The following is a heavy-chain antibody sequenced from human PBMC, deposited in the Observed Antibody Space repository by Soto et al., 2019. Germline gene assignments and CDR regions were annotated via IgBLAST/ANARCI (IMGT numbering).Heavy chain of an antibody. D-gene: IGHD3-10*01. CDR1: GDSISSGDYY. CDR3: ARVEGVPNHFDY. J-gene: IGHJ4*02. V-gene: IGHV4-30-4*01. Sequence: PSETLSLTCTVSGDSISSGDYYWSWIRQPPGKGLEWIGCIYYSGNTYYNPSLKRRFSISVDTSKNQFSLQMNSLRDDDTAVYYCARVEGVPNHFDYWGQGTLVTVSS. CDR2: IYYSGNT.